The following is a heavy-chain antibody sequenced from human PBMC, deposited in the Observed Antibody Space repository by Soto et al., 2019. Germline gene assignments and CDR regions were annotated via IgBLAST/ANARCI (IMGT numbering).Heavy chain of an antibody. Sequence: QVQLQQWGAGLLKPSETLSLTCAVYGGSFSGYYWSWVRQTPGKGLEWIGEINHSGTTNYIPSLKSRVTISIDTSENHFSLKLSSVTAADTAVYFCARGRHNSSWKPHDYYGMDFWGRATTVTVSS. V-gene: IGHV4-34*01. D-gene: IGHD6-13*01. CDR3: ARGRHNSSWKPHDYYGMDF. CDR1: GGSFSGYY. J-gene: IGHJ6*02. CDR2: INHSGTT.